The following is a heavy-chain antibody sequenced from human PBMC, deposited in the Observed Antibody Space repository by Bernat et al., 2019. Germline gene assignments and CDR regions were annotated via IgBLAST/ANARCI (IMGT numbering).Heavy chain of an antibody. CDR2: INPNSGGT. CDR1: GYTFTSYG. Sequence: QVQLVQSGAEVKKPGASVKVSCKASGYTFTSYGISWVRQAPGQGLEWMGWINPNSGGTNYAQKFQGRVTMTRDTSISTAYMELSRLRSDDTAVYYCARDSDGITMIVGFWGQGTLVTVSS. CDR3: ARDSDGITMIVGF. J-gene: IGHJ4*02. D-gene: IGHD3-22*01. V-gene: IGHV1-2*02.